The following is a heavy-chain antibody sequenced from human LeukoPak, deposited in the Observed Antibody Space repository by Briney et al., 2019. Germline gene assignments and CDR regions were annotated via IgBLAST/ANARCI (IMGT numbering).Heavy chain of an antibody. J-gene: IGHJ5*02. V-gene: IGHV3-66*01. D-gene: IGHD1-26*01. CDR2: IYSGGST. CDR1: EFSVGSNY. Sequence: GGSLRLSCAASEFSVGSNYMTWVRQAPGKGLEWVSLIYSGGSTYYADSVKGRFTISRDNAKNSLYLQMNSLRAEDTAVYYCARAGSGRSPDWFDPWGQGTLVTVSS. CDR3: ARAGSGRSPDWFDP.